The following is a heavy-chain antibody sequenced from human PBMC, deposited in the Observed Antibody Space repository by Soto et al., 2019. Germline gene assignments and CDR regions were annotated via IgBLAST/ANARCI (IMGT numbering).Heavy chain of an antibody. CDR1: GFTFTNYW. J-gene: IGHJ4*02. Sequence: PGESLKISCRGSGFTFTNYWIAWVRQMPGKGLEWMGIIYPGDSETSYSPSFQGQVIISADQSINTAYLQLSSLKASDPSMYYCGQPEGYCSSTTCSSVDYLGPFPLFTVSS. CDR2: IYPGDSET. V-gene: IGHV5-51*01. D-gene: IGHD2-2*01. CDR3: GQPEGYCSSTTCSSVDY.